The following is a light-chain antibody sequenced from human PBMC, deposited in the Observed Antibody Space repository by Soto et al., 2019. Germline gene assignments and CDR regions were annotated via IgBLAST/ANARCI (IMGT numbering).Light chain of an antibody. CDR2: AAS. CDR1: QDISSY. CDR3: QQYYSYPRT. Sequence: IQLTQSPSSLSASVGDRVTINCRASQDISSYLGWYQQKPGKAPKLLIYAASTLQSGVPSRLSGSGSGTDFTLTISSLQPEDFATYYCQQYYSYPRTFGQGTKVDIK. J-gene: IGKJ1*01. V-gene: IGKV1-9*01.